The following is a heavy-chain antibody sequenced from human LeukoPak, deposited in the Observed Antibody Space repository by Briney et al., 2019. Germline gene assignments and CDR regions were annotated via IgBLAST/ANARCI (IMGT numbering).Heavy chain of an antibody. J-gene: IGHJ6*03. V-gene: IGHV4-59*01. CDR2: IYYSGST. CDR3: ARGVSELLWFGEYYYYMDV. Sequence: PSETLSLTCAVYGGSFSGYYWSWIRQPPGKGLEWIGYIYYSGSTNYNPSLKSRVTISVDTSKNQFSLKLSSVTAADTAVYYCARGVSELLWFGEYYYYMDVWGKGTTVTVSS. CDR1: GGSFSGYY. D-gene: IGHD3-10*01.